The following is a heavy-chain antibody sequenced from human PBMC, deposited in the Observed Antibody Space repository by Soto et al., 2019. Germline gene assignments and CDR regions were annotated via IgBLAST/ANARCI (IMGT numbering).Heavy chain of an antibody. D-gene: IGHD2-15*01. CDR3: ARSYGGNAQFDY. CDR1: GFTFNDYY. CDR2: ISSSGSFT. J-gene: IGHJ4*02. Sequence: QGQLVESGGGLVKSGGSLRLSCAASGFTFNDYYMTWIRQAPGKGLEWVSYISSSGSFTNYADSVKGRFTISRDNAKSSLYLQRNSLRAEDTAVYYCARSYGGNAQFDYWGQGTLVTVSS. V-gene: IGHV3-11*05.